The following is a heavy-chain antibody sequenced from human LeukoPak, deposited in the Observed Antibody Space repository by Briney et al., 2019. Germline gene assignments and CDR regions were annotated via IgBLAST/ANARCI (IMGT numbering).Heavy chain of an antibody. D-gene: IGHD7-27*01. CDR2: ISAYNGST. V-gene: IGHV1-18*01. Sequence: GASVKVSCKASGYTFTSYAISWVRQAPGQGLEWMGWISAYNGSTNYAQRVQGRVTMTTDTSTSTAYLELRSLRSDDTAVYYCARDPSTGDWGYYYYYMDVWGKGTTVTVSS. CDR1: GYTFTSYA. J-gene: IGHJ6*03. CDR3: ARDPSTGDWGYYYYYMDV.